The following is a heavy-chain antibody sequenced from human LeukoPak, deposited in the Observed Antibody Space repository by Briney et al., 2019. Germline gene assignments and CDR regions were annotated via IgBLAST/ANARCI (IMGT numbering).Heavy chain of an antibody. CDR3: ATGVYCATTTCPGHGNYYYFMDV. J-gene: IGHJ6*03. Sequence: GASVKVSCKGSGFTLSEGSMHWGRHAPGKGLEWVGGVDPKDGETGYGERFWDRVILTDDRSSNTAYMDLSSLGADDTAVYYCATGVYCATTTCPGHGNYYYFMDVWGEGTTVTV. D-gene: IGHD2-21*01. CDR2: VDPKDGET. CDR1: GFTLSEGS. V-gene: IGHV1-24*01.